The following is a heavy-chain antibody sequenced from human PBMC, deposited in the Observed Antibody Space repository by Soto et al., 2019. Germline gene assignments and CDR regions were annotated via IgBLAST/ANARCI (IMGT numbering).Heavy chain of an antibody. Sequence: EVQLVESGGVLVQPGGSLRLSCVAPGFTFDDYWMNWVRQAPGKGLEWVAIINKDGSERYYVDSVKGRFTISRNNSKNSLFLQMNSLRAEDTAHYYCARDGHNTNDVDHWGQGTLVTVSS. V-gene: IGHV3-7*01. CDR3: ARDGHNTNDVDH. CDR1: GFTFDDYW. D-gene: IGHD1-20*01. J-gene: IGHJ5*02. CDR2: INKDGSER.